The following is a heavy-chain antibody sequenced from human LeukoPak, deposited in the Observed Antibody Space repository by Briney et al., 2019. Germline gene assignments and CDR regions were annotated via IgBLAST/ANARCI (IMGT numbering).Heavy chain of an antibody. J-gene: IGHJ4*02. CDR3: ARALRLGEFSLPPFDY. V-gene: IGHV4-31*03. CDR2: IYYSGST. D-gene: IGHD3-16*02. CDR1: GGSISSGGYY. Sequence: PSETLSLTCTVSGGSISSGGYYWSWIRQHPGKGLEWIGYIYYSGSTYYNPSLKSRVTISVDTSKNQFSLKLSSVTAADTAVYYCARALRLGEFSLPPFDYWGQGTLVTVSS.